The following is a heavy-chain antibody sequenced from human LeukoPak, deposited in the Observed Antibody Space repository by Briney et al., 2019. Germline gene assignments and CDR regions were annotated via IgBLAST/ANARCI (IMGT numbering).Heavy chain of an antibody. J-gene: IGHJ4*02. D-gene: IGHD3-9*01. CDR2: ISWNSGSI. V-gene: IGHV3-9*03. Sequence: GGSLRLSCAASGFTFDDYAMHWVRQAPGKGLEWVSGISWNSGSIGYADSVKGRFTISRDNAKNSLYLRAEDMALYYCAKGNILTGPPDYWGQGTLVTVSS. CDR3: AKGNILTGPPDY. CDR1: GFTFDDYA.